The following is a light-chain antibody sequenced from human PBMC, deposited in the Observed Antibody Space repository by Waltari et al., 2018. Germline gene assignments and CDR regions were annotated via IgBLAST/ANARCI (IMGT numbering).Light chain of an antibody. CDR3: SSYTSSNNCV. Sequence: QSALTQPPSASGSPGQSVTISCTGTSSDVGGYDYVSWYQQHPGKAPKLIIYEVNKRPSGVPDRFSGSKSGTTASLTVSGLQAEDEADYYCSSYTSSNNCVFGTGTKVTVL. CDR2: EVN. V-gene: IGLV2-8*01. J-gene: IGLJ1*01. CDR1: SSDVGGYDY.